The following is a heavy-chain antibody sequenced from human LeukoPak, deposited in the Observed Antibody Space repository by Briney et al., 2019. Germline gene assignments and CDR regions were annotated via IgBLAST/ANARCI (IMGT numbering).Heavy chain of an antibody. V-gene: IGHV3-23*01. CDR3: AKLRTNNHYYDSSGHYSFGDY. J-gene: IGHJ4*02. D-gene: IGHD3-22*01. CDR1: GFTFSSYA. CDR2: ISGSGGSI. Sequence: GGSLRLSCAASGFTFSSYAMSWVRQAPVKELEWVSAISGSGGSIYYADAVKGRFTISRDNSKNTLYLQMNSLRAEDTAVYYCAKLRTNNHYYDSSGHYSFGDYWGQGTLVTVSS.